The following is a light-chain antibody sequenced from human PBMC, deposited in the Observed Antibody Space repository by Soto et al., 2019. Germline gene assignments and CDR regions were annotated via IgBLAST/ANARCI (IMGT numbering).Light chain of an antibody. Sequence: DIQMTQSPSTLSASVGDRVTITCRASQSISSWLAWYQQKPGKAPKLLIYKASSLESGVPSRFSGSGSGTEFTLTTSSLQPDDFAVYYCQQHGSSLTWTFGLGTKVEVK. CDR3: QQHGSSLTWT. CDR2: KAS. CDR1: QSISSW. J-gene: IGKJ1*01. V-gene: IGKV1-5*03.